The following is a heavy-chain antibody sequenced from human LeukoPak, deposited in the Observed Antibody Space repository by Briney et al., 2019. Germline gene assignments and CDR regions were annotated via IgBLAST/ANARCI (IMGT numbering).Heavy chain of an antibody. J-gene: IGHJ3*02. Sequence: PGGSLRLSCAASGFTFSSYPMSGLRQAPGKGLEWVSSISGSGGSTYYSDSVKGRFTISRDNSKNTLYLQLNSLRAEDTAVYYCAKDRSSGWYDAFDIWGQGTMVIVSS. D-gene: IGHD6-19*01. CDR2: ISGSGGST. CDR3: AKDRSSGWYDAFDI. CDR1: GFTFSSYP. V-gene: IGHV3-23*01.